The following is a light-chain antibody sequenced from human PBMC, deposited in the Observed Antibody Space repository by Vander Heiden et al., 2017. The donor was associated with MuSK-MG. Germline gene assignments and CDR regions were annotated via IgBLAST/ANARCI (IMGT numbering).Light chain of an antibody. CDR2: QDR. Sequence: SYELTQPPSVSVSPGQTASITSSGDKLGDKYACWYQQKPGQSPVLVIYQDRKRPSGIPERFSGSNSGNTATLTIIGTQAMDEADYYCQAWDSSVVVFGGGTKLTVL. CDR1: KLGDKY. CDR3: QAWDSSVVV. V-gene: IGLV3-1*01. J-gene: IGLJ2*01.